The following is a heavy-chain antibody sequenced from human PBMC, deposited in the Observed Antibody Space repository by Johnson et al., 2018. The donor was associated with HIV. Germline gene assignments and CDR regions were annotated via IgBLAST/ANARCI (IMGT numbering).Heavy chain of an antibody. Sequence: EVQLLESGGGVVQPGGSLRLSCAASGLTFSSYGMHGVRQAPGKGLEWVANIKQDGSEKYYVDSVKGRFTISRDNAKNSLYLQMNSLRAEDTAVYYCAMAVGDISGYYYVAAFDIWGQGTMVTVSS. V-gene: IGHV3-7*04. D-gene: IGHD3-22*01. CDR3: AMAVGDISGYYYVAAFDI. CDR1: GLTFSSYG. J-gene: IGHJ3*02. CDR2: IKQDGSEK.